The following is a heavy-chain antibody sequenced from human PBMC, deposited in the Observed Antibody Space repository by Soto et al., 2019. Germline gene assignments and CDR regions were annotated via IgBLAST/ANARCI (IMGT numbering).Heavy chain of an antibody. D-gene: IGHD3-10*02. CDR3: VRVIECSFDNRDLPYF. CDR1: GGSLNRSTNY. Sequence: PSGTLSLTRSVSGGSLNRSTNYWGWIRQTPRRGLEWIGYIYYSGTTYYNPSLKSRVTISIDTSKNQFSLSLTSVVAADTAVYYCVRVIECSFDNRDLPYF. CDR2: IYYSGTT. V-gene: IGHV4-30-4*01. J-gene: IGHJ1*01.